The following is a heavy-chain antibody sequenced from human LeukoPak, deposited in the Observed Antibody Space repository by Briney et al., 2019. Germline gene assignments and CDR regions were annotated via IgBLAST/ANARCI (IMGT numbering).Heavy chain of an antibody. CDR2: INHSGST. J-gene: IGHJ4*02. CDR3: ARDPVDCSGGSCYSGGFDY. CDR1: GGSFSGYY. V-gene: IGHV4-34*01. D-gene: IGHD2-15*01. Sequence: KPSETLSLTCAVYGGSFSGYYWSWIRQPPGKGLEWIGEINHSGSTNYNPSLKSRVTISVDTSKNQFSLKLSSVTAADTAVYYCARDPVDCSGGSCYSGGFDYWGQGTLVTVSS.